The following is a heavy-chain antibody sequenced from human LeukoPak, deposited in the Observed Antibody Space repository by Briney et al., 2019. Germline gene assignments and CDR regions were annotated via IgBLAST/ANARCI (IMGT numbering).Heavy chain of an antibody. CDR1: GFSFNDEY. D-gene: IGHD3-10*01. Sequence: PGGSLSLSCAASGFSFNDEYMSWLRQAPGQGLQWITNISASGDFRRSTDSVKGQFTISRDNAKRLLYLQMDSLGEEDTAVYYCARTRGAGPGGHFDSWGQGVLVIVSS. V-gene: IGHV3-11*01. CDR3: ARTRGAGPGGHFDS. J-gene: IGHJ4*02. CDR2: ISASGDFR.